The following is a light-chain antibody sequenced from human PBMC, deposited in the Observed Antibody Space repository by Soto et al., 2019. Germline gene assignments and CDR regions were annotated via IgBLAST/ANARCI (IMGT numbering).Light chain of an antibody. CDR3: QQYNNWPF. V-gene: IGKV3-15*01. J-gene: IGKJ5*01. CDR1: QSLSSD. Sequence: EIVMTQSPATLSVSPGERATLSCRASQSLSSDLAWYQQKVGQAPRLLIYGASTRATGIPARYSGSGSGTEFNFTISSLQSEDFAVYYRQQYNNWPFFGQGTRLEIK. CDR2: GAS.